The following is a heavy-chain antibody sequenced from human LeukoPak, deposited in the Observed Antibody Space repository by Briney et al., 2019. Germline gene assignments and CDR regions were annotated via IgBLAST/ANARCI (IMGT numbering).Heavy chain of an antibody. D-gene: IGHD6-13*01. J-gene: IGHJ4*02. V-gene: IGHV1-18*01. CDR2: MSTYNGDT. CDR1: GYTYTSYG. CDR3: ARRSGNWYYFDY. Sequence: GASVKVSCKASGYTYTSYGISWVRQAPGQGLDWMGWMSTYNGDTKYVQKFQGRVSMTTDTSTNTAYMELRSLTSDDTAVYYCARRSGNWYYFDYWGQGTRVTVSS.